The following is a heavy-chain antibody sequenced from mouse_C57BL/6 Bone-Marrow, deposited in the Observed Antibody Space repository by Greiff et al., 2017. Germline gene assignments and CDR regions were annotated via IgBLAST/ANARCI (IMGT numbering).Heavy chain of an antibody. CDR3: ARDTLYYGSSHSGYCGG. Sequence: QVQLQQPGAELVKPGASVKLSCKASGYTFTSYWMHWVKQRPGRGLEWIGRIDPNSGGTKSNEKFKSKATLTVDKPSSTAYMQLSRLTSEDSAVYYGARDTLYYGSSHSGYCGGWGTGTTVTVS. CDR2: IDPNSGGT. J-gene: IGHJ1*03. V-gene: IGHV1-72*01. D-gene: IGHD1-1*01. CDR1: GYTFTSYW.